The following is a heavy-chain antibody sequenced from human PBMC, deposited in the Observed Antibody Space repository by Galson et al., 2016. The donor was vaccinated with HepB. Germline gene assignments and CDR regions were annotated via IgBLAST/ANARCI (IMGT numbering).Heavy chain of an antibody. Sequence: LRLSCAASGFTFSSYWTHWVRQAPGKGLVWVSRINSDGSSTSYADSAKGRFTISRDNAKNTLYLQMNSLRAEDTAVYYCARRMATITSFDYWGQGTLVTVSS. J-gene: IGHJ4*02. CDR3: ARRMATITSFDY. D-gene: IGHD5-24*01. V-gene: IGHV3-74*01. CDR1: GFTFSSYW. CDR2: INSDGSST.